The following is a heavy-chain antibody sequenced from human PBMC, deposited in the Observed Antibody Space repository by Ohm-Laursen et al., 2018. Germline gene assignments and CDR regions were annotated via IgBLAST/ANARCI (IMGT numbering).Heavy chain of an antibody. V-gene: IGHV3-21*01. D-gene: IGHD6-19*01. CDR1: GFTFSSYS. CDR2: IGSSSRSI. Sequence: GSLRLSCTASGFTFSSYSMNWVRQAPGKGLEWVSSIGSSSRSIYYADSVKGRFTISRDNAKNSLYLQMNSLRAEDTAVYYCARDSGRSSGWGTYYYYGLDVWGQGTTVTVSS. J-gene: IGHJ6*02. CDR3: ARDSGRSSGWGTYYYYGLDV.